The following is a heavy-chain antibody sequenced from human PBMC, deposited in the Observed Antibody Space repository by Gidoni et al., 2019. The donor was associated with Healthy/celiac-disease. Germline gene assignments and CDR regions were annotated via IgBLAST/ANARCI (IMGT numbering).Heavy chain of an antibody. Sequence: QLQLQESGPGLVKPSETLSLTCTVSGGSISSSSYYWGWIRQPPGKGLEWIGSIYYSGSTYYNPSLKSRVTISVDTSKNQFSLKLSSVTAADTAVYYCASSYCGGDCYSLSYYGMDVWGQGTTVTVSS. CDR2: IYYSGST. CDR3: ASSYCGGDCYSLSYYGMDV. J-gene: IGHJ6*02. D-gene: IGHD2-21*02. V-gene: IGHV4-39*01. CDR1: GGSISSSSYY.